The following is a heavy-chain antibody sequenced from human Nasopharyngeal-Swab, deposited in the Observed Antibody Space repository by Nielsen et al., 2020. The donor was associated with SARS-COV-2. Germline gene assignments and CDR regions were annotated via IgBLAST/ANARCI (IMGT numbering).Heavy chain of an antibody. CDR2: IIPIFGTA. V-gene: IGHV1-69*05. J-gene: IGHJ4*02. CDR3: VRDQRSSWYFDY. D-gene: IGHD6-13*01. Sequence: WVRQAPGQGLEWMGGIIPIFGTANYAQKFRGRVTITSDRSVSTAYMELSSLRSEDMVVYSCVRDQRSSWYFDYWGQGTLVTVSS.